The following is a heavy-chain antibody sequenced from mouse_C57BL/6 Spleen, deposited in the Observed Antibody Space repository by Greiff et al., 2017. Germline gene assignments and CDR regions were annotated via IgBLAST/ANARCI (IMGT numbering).Heavy chain of an antibody. V-gene: IGHV1-50*01. Sequence: VQLQQPGAELVKPGASVKLSCKASGYTFTSYWMQWVKQRPGQGLEWIGEIDPSDSYTNYNQKFKGKATLTVDTSSSTAYMQLSSLTSEDSAVYYGARGGGREFDYWGQGTTLTVSS. CDR1: GYTFTSYW. CDR3: ARGGGREFDY. D-gene: IGHD1-1*02. CDR2: IDPSDSYT. J-gene: IGHJ2*01.